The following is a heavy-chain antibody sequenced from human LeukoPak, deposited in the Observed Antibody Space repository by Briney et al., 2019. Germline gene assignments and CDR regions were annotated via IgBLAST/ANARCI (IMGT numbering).Heavy chain of an antibody. Sequence: GGSLRLSCAASGFTFSSYAMHWVRQAPGKGLEWVANINQDGSAKYYVDSMEGRFTISRDNAKNSLYLQMNSLRAEDTAVYYCARAKFGGDYSGFFDYWGQGTLVTVSS. J-gene: IGHJ4*02. V-gene: IGHV3-7*01. CDR2: INQDGSAK. D-gene: IGHD3-16*01. CDR3: ARAKFGGDYSGFFDY. CDR1: GFTFSSYA.